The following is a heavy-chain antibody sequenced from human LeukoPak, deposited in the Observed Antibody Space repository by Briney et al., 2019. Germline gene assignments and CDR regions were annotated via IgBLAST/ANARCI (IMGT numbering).Heavy chain of an antibody. CDR3: AKAPKYYSGYDSVDY. V-gene: IGHV3-30*18. J-gene: IGHJ4*02. CDR2: ISYDGSNK. CDR1: GFTFSSYG. D-gene: IGHD5-12*01. Sequence: GGSLRHSCAASGFTFSSYGMHWVRQAPGKGLEWVAVISYDGSNKYYADSVKGRFTISRDNSKNTLYLQMNSLRAEDTAVYYCAKAPKYYSGYDSVDYWGQGTLVTVSS.